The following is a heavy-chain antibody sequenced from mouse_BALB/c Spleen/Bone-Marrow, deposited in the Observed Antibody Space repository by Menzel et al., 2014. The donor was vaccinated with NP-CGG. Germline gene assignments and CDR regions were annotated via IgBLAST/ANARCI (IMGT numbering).Heavy chain of an antibody. V-gene: IGHV5-6-5*01. Sequence: DVHLVESGGGLVKPGGSLKLSCSASGFTFITYALSWVRQTPEKSLEWVASISSGGSTYYSDSVKGRFTISRDNAGNILYLQMNSLRSEDTAMYYCAREGYGSSYVGAMDSWGQGTSVTVSS. CDR1: GFTFITYA. D-gene: IGHD1-1*01. CDR2: ISSGGST. J-gene: IGHJ4*01. CDR3: AREGYGSSYVGAMDS.